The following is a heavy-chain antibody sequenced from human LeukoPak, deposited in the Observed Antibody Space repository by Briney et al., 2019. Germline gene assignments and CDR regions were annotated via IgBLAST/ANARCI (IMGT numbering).Heavy chain of an antibody. CDR1: GYTFTGYY. V-gene: IGHV1-2*02. CDR3: ARDSGYCSGGSCLLWYFDL. Sequence: ASVKVSCKASGYTFTGYYMHWVRQAPGQGLEWMGWINPNSGGTNYAQKFQGRVTMTRDTSISTAYMELSRLRSDDTAVYYCARDSGYCSGGSCLLWYFDLWGRGTLVTVPS. J-gene: IGHJ2*01. D-gene: IGHD2-15*01. CDR2: INPNSGGT.